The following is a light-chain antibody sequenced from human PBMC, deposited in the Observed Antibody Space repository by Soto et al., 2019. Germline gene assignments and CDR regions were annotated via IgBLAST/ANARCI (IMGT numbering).Light chain of an antibody. J-gene: IGLJ2*01. CDR1: SSNSGSNY. Sequence: QSVLTQPPSASGTPGQRVTISCSGSSSNSGSNYVYWYQQLPGTAPKLLIYSNNQRPSGVPDRFSGSKSGTSASLAISGLRSEDEADYYCAAWDDSLSGRGVVFGGGTKLTVL. CDR2: SNN. V-gene: IGLV1-47*02. CDR3: AAWDDSLSGRGVV.